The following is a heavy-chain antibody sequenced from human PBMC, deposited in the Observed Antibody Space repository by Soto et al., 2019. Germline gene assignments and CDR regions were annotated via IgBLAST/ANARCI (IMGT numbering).Heavy chain of an antibody. D-gene: IGHD3-22*01. V-gene: IGHV4-30-4*01. CDR3: ARDLIGSPRDYDSD. CDR2: IYYSGST. CDR1: GGSISSGDYY. Sequence: QVQLQESGPGLVKPSQTLSLTCAVSGGSISSGDYYWSWIRQPPGKGLEWIGYIYYSGSTYYNPSLQSRVTTAVDTSKNQFSLKLSSVTAADTAVYYCARDLIGSPRDYDSDWGQGTLVTVSS. J-gene: IGHJ4*02.